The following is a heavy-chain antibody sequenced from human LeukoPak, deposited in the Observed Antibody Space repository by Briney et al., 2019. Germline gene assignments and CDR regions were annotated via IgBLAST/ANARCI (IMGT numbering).Heavy chain of an antibody. CDR1: GLTFSSYT. CDR2: ISSDGGTT. Sequence: GGSLRLSCAASGLTFSSYTMHWVRQAPGTGLEYVSGISSDGGTTYYANSVKGRFTISRDNSKNTLYLQMGSLRAEDMAVYYCARSDCDSASRYTGSNWGQGTLVTVSS. CDR3: ARSDCDSASRYTGSN. J-gene: IGHJ4*02. D-gene: IGHD2-2*02. V-gene: IGHV3-64*01.